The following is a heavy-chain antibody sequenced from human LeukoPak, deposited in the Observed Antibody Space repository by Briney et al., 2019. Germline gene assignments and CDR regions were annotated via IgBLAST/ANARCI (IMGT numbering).Heavy chain of an antibody. J-gene: IGHJ6*03. CDR1: GGSTSHYY. Sequence: SETLSLTCTVSGGSTSHYYWSWIRQPPGKGLEWIGFIYYSGTIRYNPSLQSRVTISVDTSKNQFSLKLSSVTAADTAVYHCARAYSSGWRDYYYMDVWGKGTTVTVSS. V-gene: IGHV4-59*01. CDR3: ARAYSSGWRDYYYMDV. CDR2: IYYSGTI. D-gene: IGHD6-19*01.